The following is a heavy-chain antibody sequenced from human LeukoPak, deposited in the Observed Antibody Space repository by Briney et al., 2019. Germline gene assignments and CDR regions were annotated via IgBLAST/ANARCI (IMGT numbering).Heavy chain of an antibody. CDR2: ISSSGSTI. V-gene: IGHV3-48*01. CDR3: ARDYDSSGYSDY. J-gene: IGHJ4*02. CDR1: GFTFSSYG. Sequence: GGSLRLSCAASGFTFSSYGMHWVRQAPGKGLEWVSYISSSGSTIYYADSVKGRFTISRDNAKNSLYLQMNSLRAEDTAVYYCARDYDSSGYSDYWGQGTLVTVSS. D-gene: IGHD3-22*01.